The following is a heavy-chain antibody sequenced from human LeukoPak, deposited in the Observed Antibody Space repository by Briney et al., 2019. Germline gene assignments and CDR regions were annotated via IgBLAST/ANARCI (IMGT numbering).Heavy chain of an antibody. CDR3: GRVNYGSSDYLDY. CDR1: GFTFSDFY. J-gene: IGHJ4*02. V-gene: IGHV3-11*04. Sequence: GGSLRLSCAASGFTFSDFYMSWIRQAPGKGLEWISYISDRGTTIYYADSVKGRFTISRDNAKNSLHLQMNSLRAEDTAVYYCGRVNYGSSDYLDYWGQGTLVTVSS. D-gene: IGHD3-22*01. CDR2: ISDRGTTI.